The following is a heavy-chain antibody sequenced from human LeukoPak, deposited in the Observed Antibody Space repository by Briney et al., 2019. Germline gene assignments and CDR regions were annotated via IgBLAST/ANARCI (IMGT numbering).Heavy chain of an antibody. CDR2: IRGSGDSS. CDR1: GFTFSSYA. V-gene: IGHV3-23*01. CDR3: AKDLYYDST. J-gene: IGHJ5*02. D-gene: IGHD3-22*01. Sequence: PGGSLRLSCAASGFTFSSYAMTWVRQAPGKGLEWVSSIRGSGDSSYYADSVKGRFTISRDNSKSTLFLQMNSLRVEDTAVYYCAKDLYYDSTWGQGTLVTVSS.